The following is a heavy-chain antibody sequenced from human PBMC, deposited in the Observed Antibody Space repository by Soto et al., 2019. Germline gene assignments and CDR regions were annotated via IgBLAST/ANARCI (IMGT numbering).Heavy chain of an antibody. CDR2: IYYSGST. CDR3: ARSKTGTTSIELGFDY. J-gene: IGHJ4*02. D-gene: IGHD1-7*01. CDR1: GGSISSYY. Sequence: QVQLQESGPGLVKPSETLSLTCTVSGGSISSYYWSWIRQPPGKGLEWIGYIYYSGSTNYNPSLKSRVTISVDTSKNQFSLKLSSVTAADTAVYYCARSKTGTTSIELGFDYWGQGTLVTVSS. V-gene: IGHV4-59*01.